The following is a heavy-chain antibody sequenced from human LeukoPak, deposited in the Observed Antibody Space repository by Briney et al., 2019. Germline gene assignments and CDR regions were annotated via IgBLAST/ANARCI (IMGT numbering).Heavy chain of an antibody. J-gene: IGHJ4*02. CDR3: ATAGYSSSWSTYYYFDY. CDR2: ISAYNGNT. V-gene: IGHV1-18*01. CDR1: GYTFTSYG. D-gene: IGHD6-13*01. Sequence: ASVKDSCKASGYTFTSYGISWVRQAPGQGLEWMGWISAYNGNTNYAQKLQGRVTMTTDTSTSTAYMELRSLRSDDTAVYYCATAGYSSSWSTYYYFDYWGQGTLVTVSS.